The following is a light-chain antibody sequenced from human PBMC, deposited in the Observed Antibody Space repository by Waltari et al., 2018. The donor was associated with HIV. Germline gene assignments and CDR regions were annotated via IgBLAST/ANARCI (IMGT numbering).Light chain of an antibody. CDR1: SSNIGRTY. V-gene: IGLV1-47*01. CDR3: ATWNDSLSGYV. CDR2: RNN. Sequence: QSVLTQPPSASVTPGQRVAISCSGSSSNIGRTYVYWYQHLPGTAPKLLIYRNNQRPSGVPDRFSGSKSGTSASLAISGLRSDDEADYYCATWNDSLSGYVFGTGTKVTV. J-gene: IGLJ1*01.